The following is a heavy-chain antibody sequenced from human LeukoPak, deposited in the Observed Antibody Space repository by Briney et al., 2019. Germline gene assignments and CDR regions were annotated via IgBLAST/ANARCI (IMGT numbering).Heavy chain of an antibody. CDR1: GCTLRSYW. V-gene: IGHV3-7*01. CDR2: KKQEGSEK. D-gene: IGHD3-10*01. J-gene: IGHJ4*02. CDR3: AREEEDGSGSYYWGGAGLFDF. Sequence: PGGSLRLSCEASGCTLRSYWMNGVRPAAGRGVEGVANKKQEGSEKEYVDTVKGRFTISRDNAKISLYLKMNNLRVEDTAVYYCAREEEDGSGSYYWGGAGLFDFWGQGTLVTVSS.